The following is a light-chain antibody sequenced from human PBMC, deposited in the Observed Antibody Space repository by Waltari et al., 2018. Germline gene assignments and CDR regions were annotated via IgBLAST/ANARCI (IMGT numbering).Light chain of an antibody. J-gene: IGLJ3*02. CDR1: SSNIGNNY. CDR3: AAWDNSLGRWV. V-gene: IGLV1-47*01. Sequence: QSVLTQPPSASGTPGQRVTISCSGISSNIGNNYVFLYQQLPGKAPKLLIYRNDQRPAGVPDRFSASKSVTSASLAIGGLRSEDEAIYHCAAWDNSLGRWVFGEGTKLTVL. CDR2: RND.